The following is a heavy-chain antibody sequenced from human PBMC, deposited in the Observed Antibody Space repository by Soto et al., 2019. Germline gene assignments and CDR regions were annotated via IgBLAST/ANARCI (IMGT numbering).Heavy chain of an antibody. J-gene: IGHJ4*02. V-gene: IGHV1-18*01. CDR2: ISAYNGNT. Sequence: ASVKVSCNASAYTFTSYGISWVRQAPGQALEWMGWISAYNGNTNYAQKPQGRVTMTTNTPTSTAYMELRSLRSDDTAVYYCARDGRIAARPPDYWGQGTLVTVSS. CDR3: ARDGRIAARPPDY. CDR1: AYTFTSYG. D-gene: IGHD6-6*01.